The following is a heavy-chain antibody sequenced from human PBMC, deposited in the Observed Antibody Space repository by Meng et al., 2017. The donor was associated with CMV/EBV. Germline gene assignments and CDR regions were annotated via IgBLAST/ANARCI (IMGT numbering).Heavy chain of an antibody. V-gene: IGHV1-2*02. CDR2: INPNSGGT. CDR3: ARAMRGYYYDSSGSDI. Sequence: QVQLGQSGDEVKKPGASVKVSCKASGYTFTGYYMHWVRQAPGQGLEWMGWINPNSGGTNYAQKFQGRVTMTRDTSISTAYMELSRLRSDDTAVYYCARAMRGYYYDSSGSDIWGQGTMVTVSS. D-gene: IGHD3-22*01. CDR1: GYTFTGYY. J-gene: IGHJ3*02.